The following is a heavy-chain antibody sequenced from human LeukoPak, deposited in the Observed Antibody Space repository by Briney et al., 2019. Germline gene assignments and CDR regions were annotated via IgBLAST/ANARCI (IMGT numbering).Heavy chain of an antibody. CDR1: GGSISSGDYY. D-gene: IGHD6-19*01. V-gene: IGHV4-61*08. Sequence: PSETLSLTCTVSGGSISSGDYYWSWIRQPPGKGLEWIGYIYYSGSTNYNPSLKSRVTISVDTSKNQFSLKLSSVTAADTAVYYCARVGDSSGDAFDIWGQGTMVTVSS. J-gene: IGHJ3*02. CDR3: ARVGDSSGDAFDI. CDR2: IYYSGST.